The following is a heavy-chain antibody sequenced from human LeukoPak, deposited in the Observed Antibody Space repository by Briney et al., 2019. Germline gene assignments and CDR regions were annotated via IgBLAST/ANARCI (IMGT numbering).Heavy chain of an antibody. CDR3: ARAGEMRYMDV. CDR2: ISSSGNTI. Sequence: GGSLRLSCAASGFTFSDYYMSWIRQAPGKGLEWVSHISSSGNTIHYADSVKGRFTISRDNAKNSLFLQMNSLRVDDTATYYCARAGEMRYMDVWGKGTAVAVS. D-gene: IGHD5-24*01. V-gene: IGHV3-11*01. J-gene: IGHJ6*03. CDR1: GFTFSDYY.